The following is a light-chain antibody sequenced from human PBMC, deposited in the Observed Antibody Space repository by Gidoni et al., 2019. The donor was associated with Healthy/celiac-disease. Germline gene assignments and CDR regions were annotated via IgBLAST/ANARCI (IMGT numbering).Light chain of an antibody. CDR1: QSVLYSSNNKNY. V-gene: IGKV4-1*01. J-gene: IGKJ3*01. CDR2: WAS. CDR3: QQYYSTPFT. Sequence: DIVLTQSPDPLALSLGERATITCKSSQSVLYSSNNKNYLAWYQQKPGQPPKLLIYWASTRESGVPDRFSGSGSGTDFTLTISSLQAEDVAVYYCQQYYSTPFTFGPGTKVDIK.